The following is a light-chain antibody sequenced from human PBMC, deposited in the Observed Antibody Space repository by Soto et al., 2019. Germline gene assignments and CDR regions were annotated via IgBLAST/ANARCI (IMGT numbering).Light chain of an antibody. V-gene: IGKV3-20*01. J-gene: IGKJ5*01. Sequence: IVLTQSLGTLSVSPGEGVTLSCRASQSVNSNLAWYQQKPGQAPRLLIYGTSSRATGIPDRFRGSESGTDFTLTINRLEPEDFALYHCQQYGSSPITFGQGTRLEIK. CDR1: QSVNSN. CDR3: QQYGSSPIT. CDR2: GTS.